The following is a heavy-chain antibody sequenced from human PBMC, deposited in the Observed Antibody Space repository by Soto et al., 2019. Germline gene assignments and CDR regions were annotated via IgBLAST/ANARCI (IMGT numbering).Heavy chain of an antibody. CDR3: AGGVTTMGHLAAWVDP. D-gene: IGHD5-18*01. CDR1: GDSISSNYW. Sequence: SETLSLTCAVSGDSISSNYWWSWVRQPPGKGLEWIGEIYHSGSTNYYPSLRSRVTISVDKSKNQFSLKLNSLTAADTAVYYFAGGVTTMGHLAAWVDPWGQGTLVTVSS. J-gene: IGHJ5*02. V-gene: IGHV4-4*02. CDR2: IYHSGST.